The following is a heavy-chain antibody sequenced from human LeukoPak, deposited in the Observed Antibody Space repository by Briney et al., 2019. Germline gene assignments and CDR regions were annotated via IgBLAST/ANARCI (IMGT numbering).Heavy chain of an antibody. CDR1: GYIFTSHY. J-gene: IGHJ4*02. CDR3: ARAYSSSSPFDY. D-gene: IGHD6-6*01. CDR2: INPSGGST. Sequence: PVASVKVSCKASGYIFTSHYMHWVRQAPGQGPEWMGMINPSGGSTSYAQKFQGRVTMTRDTSTSTVYLELSSLRSEDTAVYYCARAYSSSSPFDYWGQGTLVTVSS. V-gene: IGHV1-46*01.